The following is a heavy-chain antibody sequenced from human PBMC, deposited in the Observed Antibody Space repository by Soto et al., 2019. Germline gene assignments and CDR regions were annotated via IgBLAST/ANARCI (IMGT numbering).Heavy chain of an antibody. J-gene: IGHJ4*02. Sequence: SETLSLTCTVSGGSISSGDYYWSWIRQPPGKGLEYIGYVYYSTNTYYNPSLKSRVTISVDTSKNQFSLKLSSVTAADTAVYYWASAGSSSGKKKFGYWRKVHLVTVAS. CDR3: ASAGSSSGKKKFGY. V-gene: IGHV4-30-4*01. D-gene: IGHD3-10*01. CDR2: VYYSTNT. CDR1: GGSISSGDYY.